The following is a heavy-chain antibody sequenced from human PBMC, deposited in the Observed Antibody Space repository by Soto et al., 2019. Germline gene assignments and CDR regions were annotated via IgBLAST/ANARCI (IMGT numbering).Heavy chain of an antibody. V-gene: IGHV4-30-2*01. J-gene: IGHJ4*02. CDR2: IYYSGST. D-gene: IGHD3-10*01. Sequence: SETLSLTCAVSGCSLSGTGYSWSWLRQPPGKGLEWIGYIYYSGSTNYNPSLRGRGSISIDRSKNQSSLRLTSVTAADTAVYYCTRDAYGSGSYYWGQGTLVTVSS. CDR3: TRDAYGSGSYY. CDR1: GCSLSGTGYS.